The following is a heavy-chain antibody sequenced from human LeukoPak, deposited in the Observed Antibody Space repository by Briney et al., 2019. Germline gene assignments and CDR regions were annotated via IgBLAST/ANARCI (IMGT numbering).Heavy chain of an antibody. Sequence: ASVKVSCKASGYTFTGYYMHWVRQAPGQGLEWMGRINPNSGGTNYAQKFQGRVTMTRDTSISTAYMKLSRLRSDDTAVYYCARDSYGDYFPHYYYGMDVWGQGTTVTVSS. CDR1: GYTFTGYY. D-gene: IGHD4-17*01. CDR2: INPNSGGT. J-gene: IGHJ6*02. V-gene: IGHV1-2*06. CDR3: ARDSYGDYFPHYYYGMDV.